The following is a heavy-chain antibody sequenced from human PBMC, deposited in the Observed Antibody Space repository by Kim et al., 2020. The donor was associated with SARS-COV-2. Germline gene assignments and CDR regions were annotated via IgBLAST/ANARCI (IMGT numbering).Heavy chain of an antibody. CDR3: ARDPLYYDILTGYYGDAFDI. CDR2: ISYDGSNK. J-gene: IGHJ3*02. Sequence: GGSLRLSCAASGFTFSSYAMHWVRQAPGKGLEWVAVISYDGSNKYYADSVKGRFTISRDNSKNTLYLQMNSLRAEDTAVYYCARDPLYYDILTGYYGDAFDIWGQGTMVTVSS. CDR1: GFTFSSYA. V-gene: IGHV3-30*04. D-gene: IGHD3-9*01.